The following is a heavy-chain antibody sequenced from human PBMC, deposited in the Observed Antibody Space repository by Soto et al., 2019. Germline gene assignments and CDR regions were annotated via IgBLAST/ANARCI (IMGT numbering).Heavy chain of an antibody. CDR3: ARDRLNYGDYVLGWFDP. CDR2: IYYSGST. CDR1: GGSISSGGYY. V-gene: IGHV4-31*03. D-gene: IGHD4-17*01. J-gene: IGHJ5*02. Sequence: QVQLQESGPGLVKPSQTLSLTCTVSGGSISSGGYYWSWIRQHPGKGLEWIGYIYYSGSTYYNPXLKSRVTISVXXSXNXXSLKLSSVTAADTAVYYCARDRLNYGDYVLGWFDPWGQGTLVTVSS.